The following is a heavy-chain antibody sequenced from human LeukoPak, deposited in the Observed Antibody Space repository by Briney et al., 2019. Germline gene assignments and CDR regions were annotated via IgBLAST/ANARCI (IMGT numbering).Heavy chain of an antibody. Sequence: ASETLSLTCTVSGGSISSGSYYWSWIRQPAGKGLEWIGRIYTSGSTNYNPSLKSRVTISVDTSKNQFSLKLSSVTAADTAVYYCARVTPYDFWSGYMDVWGKGTTVTVSS. D-gene: IGHD3-3*01. J-gene: IGHJ6*03. CDR2: IYTSGST. CDR3: ARVTPYDFWSGYMDV. V-gene: IGHV4-61*02. CDR1: GGSISSGSYY.